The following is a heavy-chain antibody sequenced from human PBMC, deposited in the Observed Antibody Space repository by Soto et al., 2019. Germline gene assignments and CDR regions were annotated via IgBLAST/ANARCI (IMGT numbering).Heavy chain of an antibody. Sequence: QLQLQESGPGLVKPSETLSVTCSVSGDSIGTINYYWGWLRQHPGKGPEWIGSIYYSGSTHYNPSLRGRDTISVDTSKNQFSLRLSSVTAADTAVYYCARHPGYTVPTVYATHYFDDWGQGVLVTVSS. V-gene: IGHV4-39*01. CDR2: IYYSGST. CDR3: ARHPGYTVPTVYATHYFDD. CDR1: GDSIGTINYY. J-gene: IGHJ4*02. D-gene: IGHD2-8*01.